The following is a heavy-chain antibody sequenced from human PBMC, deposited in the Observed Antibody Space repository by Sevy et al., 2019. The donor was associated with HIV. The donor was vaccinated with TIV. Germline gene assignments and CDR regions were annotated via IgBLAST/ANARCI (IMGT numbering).Heavy chain of an antibody. CDR3: AKDIQWGGELFAGPDY. Sequence: GGSLRLSCAASGFTFHDYAMHWVRQAPGKGLEWVSVISWNSGIIDYADSVKGRFTISRDNAKNSLYLQMNSLRAEDTAFYYCAKDIQWGGELFAGPDYWGQGTLVTVS. V-gene: IGHV3-9*01. CDR1: GFTFHDYA. J-gene: IGHJ4*02. D-gene: IGHD3-10*01. CDR2: ISWNSGII.